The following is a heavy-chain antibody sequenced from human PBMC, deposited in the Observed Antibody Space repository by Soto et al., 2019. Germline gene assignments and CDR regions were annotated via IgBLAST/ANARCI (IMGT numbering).Heavy chain of an antibody. V-gene: IGHV1-69*13. Sequence: SVKVSCKASGGTFSSYAISWVRQAPGQGLEWMGGIIPIFGTANYAQKFQGRVTITADESTSTAYMELSSLRSEDTAVYYCARTPYCGGDCYYFDYWGQGTLVTVSS. J-gene: IGHJ4*02. CDR2: IIPIFGTA. CDR1: GGTFSSYA. CDR3: ARTPYCGGDCYYFDY. D-gene: IGHD2-21*02.